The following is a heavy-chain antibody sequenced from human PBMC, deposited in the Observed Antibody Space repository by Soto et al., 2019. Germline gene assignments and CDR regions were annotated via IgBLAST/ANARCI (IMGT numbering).Heavy chain of an antibody. V-gene: IGHV4-59*01. CDR1: GCSMNSYY. D-gene: IGHD2-21*01. CDR3: ARYSPPKKSFDSNPGWLDP. Sequence: SETLSLTCTVSGCSMNSYYWTWVRQPPGKGLEWIGYVYDSGTSKYNASLESRITMSLDKPRNQFSLSLSYVTAADTAVYFCARYSPPKKSFDSNPGWLDPWGQGTLVTVSS. J-gene: IGHJ5*02. CDR2: VYDSGTS.